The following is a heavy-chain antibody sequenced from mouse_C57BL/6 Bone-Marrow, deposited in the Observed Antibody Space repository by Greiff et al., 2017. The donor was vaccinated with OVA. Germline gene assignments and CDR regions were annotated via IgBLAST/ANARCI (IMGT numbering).Heavy chain of an antibody. Sequence: EVQGVESGGDLVKPGGSLKLSCAASGFTFSSYGLSWVRQTPDKRLEWVATISSGGSYTYSPDSVKGRFTISRDTAKNTLYLKMSSLKSKDTAMYYCAMGWLLLGVYWGQGTTLTVSS. D-gene: IGHD2-3*01. CDR1: GFTFSSYG. V-gene: IGHV5-6*01. CDR2: ISSGGSYT. J-gene: IGHJ2*01. CDR3: AMGWLLLGVY.